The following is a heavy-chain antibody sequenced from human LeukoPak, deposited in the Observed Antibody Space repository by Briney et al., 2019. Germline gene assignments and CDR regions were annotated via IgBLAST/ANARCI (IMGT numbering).Heavy chain of an antibody. Sequence: GASVKVPCKVSGYTLTELSMHWVRQAPGKGLEWMGGFDPEDGETIYAQKFQGRVTITEDTSTDTAYMELSSLRSEDTAVYYCARPLGVVGGLEYYYYGMDVWGQGTTVTVSS. V-gene: IGHV1-24*01. CDR1: GYTLTELS. CDR3: ARPLGVVGGLEYYYYGMDV. D-gene: IGHD3-3*01. J-gene: IGHJ6*02. CDR2: FDPEDGET.